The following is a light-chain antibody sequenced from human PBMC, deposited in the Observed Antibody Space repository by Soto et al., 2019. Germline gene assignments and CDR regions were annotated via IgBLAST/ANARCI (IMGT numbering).Light chain of an antibody. CDR2: DDT. V-gene: IGLV3-21*02. CDR3: QVWDSSSDHGV. Sequence: SYVLTQPPSVSVAPGQTARITRGGTDTGDKSVHWYQQKPGQAPLLVVYDDTDRPSGIPERFSGSNSGNTATLTISRVEAGDEADYYCQVWDSSSDHGVFGGGTKLTVL. CDR1: DTGDKS. J-gene: IGLJ3*02.